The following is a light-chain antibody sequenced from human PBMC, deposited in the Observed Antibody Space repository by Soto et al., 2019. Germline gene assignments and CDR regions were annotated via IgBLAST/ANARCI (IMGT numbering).Light chain of an antibody. CDR2: AAS. Sequence: DIQLTQSPSFLSASVGDRVTITCRASQGISSYLAWYQQKPGKAPKLLIYAASTLQSGGPSSFSGSGSGTEFTLAISSLQPEDFATYYYQQLNSYPRFTYGPGTKVDIK. V-gene: IGKV1-9*01. CDR3: QQLNSYPRFT. CDR1: QGISSY. J-gene: IGKJ3*01.